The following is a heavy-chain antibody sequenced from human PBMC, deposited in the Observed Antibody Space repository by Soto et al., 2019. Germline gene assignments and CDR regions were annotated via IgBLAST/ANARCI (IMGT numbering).Heavy chain of an antibody. J-gene: IGHJ6*02. CDR1: GFTVSSNY. Sequence: GGSLRLSCAASGFTVSSNYMSWVRQAPGKGLEWVSVIYTGGSTYYADSVKGRFTISRDNSKNTLFLQMNSLRAEDTALYYCARRRGGYGMDVWGQGTTVTVS. V-gene: IGHV3-53*01. CDR2: IYTGGST. CDR3: ARRRGGYGMDV. D-gene: IGHD2-15*01.